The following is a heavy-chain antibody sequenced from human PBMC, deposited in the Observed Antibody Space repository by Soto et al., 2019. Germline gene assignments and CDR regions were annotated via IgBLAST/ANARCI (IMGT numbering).Heavy chain of an antibody. CDR2: ISYDGSNK. CDR3: AKRRDYGDYAYYYYYGMDG. Sequence: GGSLRLSCAASGFTFSSYAMHWVRQAPGKGLEWVAVISYDGSNKYYADSVKGRFTISRDNSKNTLYLQMNSLSAEDTAVYYGAKRRDYGDYAYYYYYGMDGWGQGTTVTVSS. CDR1: GFTFSSYA. D-gene: IGHD4-17*01. V-gene: IGHV3-30-3*01. J-gene: IGHJ6*02.